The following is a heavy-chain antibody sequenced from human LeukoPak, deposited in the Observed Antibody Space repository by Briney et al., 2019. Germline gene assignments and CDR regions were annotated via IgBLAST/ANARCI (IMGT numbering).Heavy chain of an antibody. J-gene: IGHJ3*02. CDR1: GFTFSSYA. CDR3: HSDILTGYYRAPVDAFDI. CDR2: ISGSGGST. Sequence: HGGSLRLSCAASGFTFSSYAMSWVRQAPGKGLEWVSAISGSGGSTYYADSVKGRFTISRDNSKNTLYLQMNSLRAEDTAVYYCHSDILTGYYRAPVDAFDIWGQGTMVTVSS. D-gene: IGHD3-9*01. V-gene: IGHV3-23*01.